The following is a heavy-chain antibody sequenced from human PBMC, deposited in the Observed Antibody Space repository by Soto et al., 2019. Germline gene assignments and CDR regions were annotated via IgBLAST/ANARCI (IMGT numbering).Heavy chain of an antibody. V-gene: IGHV1-46*01. D-gene: IGHD2-8*01. CDR1: GYTFTSYY. Sequence: ASVKVSCKASGYTFTSYYMHWVRQAPGQGLEWMGIINPSGGSTSYAQKFQGRVTMTRDTSTSTVYMELSSLRSEDTAVYYCAREDIADCTNGVCLFDYWGQGTLVTVSS. CDR3: AREDIADCTNGVCLFDY. J-gene: IGHJ4*02. CDR2: INPSGGST.